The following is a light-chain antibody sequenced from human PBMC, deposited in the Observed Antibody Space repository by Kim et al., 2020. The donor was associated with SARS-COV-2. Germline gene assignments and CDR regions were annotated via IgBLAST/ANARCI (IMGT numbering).Light chain of an antibody. Sequence: SSELTQDSAVSVALGQTVRITCKGDSLRSYYASWYQQKPGQAPVLVIYGKNNRPSGIPDRFSGSSSGNTASLTITGAQAEDEADYYCNSRDSSGNHWVFGGGTQLTVL. CDR1: SLRSYY. CDR3: NSRDSSGNHWV. V-gene: IGLV3-19*01. CDR2: GKN. J-gene: IGLJ3*02.